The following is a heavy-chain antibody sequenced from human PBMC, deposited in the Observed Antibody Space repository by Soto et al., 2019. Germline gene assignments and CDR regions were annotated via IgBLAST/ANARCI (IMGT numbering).Heavy chain of an antibody. D-gene: IGHD5-12*01. CDR2: ISYDGSNK. CDR3: AKGPRRERWLQSAFDD. CDR1: GFTFSSYG. Sequence: QVQLVESGGGVVQPGRSLRLSCAASGFTFSSYGMHWVRPAPGKGLEWVAVISYDGSNKYYADSVKGRFTISRDNSKNTLYLQMNSLRAEDTAVYYCAKGPRRERWLQSAFDDWGQGTLVTVSS. J-gene: IGHJ4*02. V-gene: IGHV3-30*18.